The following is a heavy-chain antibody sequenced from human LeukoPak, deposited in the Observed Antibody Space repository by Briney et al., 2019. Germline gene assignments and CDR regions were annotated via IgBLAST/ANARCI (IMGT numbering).Heavy chain of an antibody. V-gene: IGHV4-59*08. D-gene: IGHD6-25*01. Sequence: SETLSLTCTVSGGSISTYYWGWIRQPPGKGLEWIGYIHYSGGTRYNPSLNSRATISIDTSKNHFSLQLSSVTAADTALYYCAGRRAEGGSDGHYNWFDPWGQGTLVTVSS. J-gene: IGHJ5*02. CDR2: IHYSGGT. CDR1: GGSISTYY. CDR3: AGRRAEGGSDGHYNWFDP.